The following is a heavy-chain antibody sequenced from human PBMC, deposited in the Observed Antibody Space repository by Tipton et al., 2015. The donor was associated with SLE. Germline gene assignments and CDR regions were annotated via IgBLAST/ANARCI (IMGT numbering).Heavy chain of an antibody. CDR2: VYYSGIT. J-gene: IGHJ6*02. D-gene: IGHD3-10*01. CDR1: GGSISSHY. CDR3: ASGSLEKGLWFREYYYGMDV. Sequence: TLSLTCTVSGGSISSHYWSWIRQPPGKGLEWIGYVYYSGITNYNPSLKSRVTISVDTSKNQFSLKLSSVTAADTAVYYCASGSLEKGLWFREYYYGMDVWGQGTTVTVSS. V-gene: IGHV4-59*11.